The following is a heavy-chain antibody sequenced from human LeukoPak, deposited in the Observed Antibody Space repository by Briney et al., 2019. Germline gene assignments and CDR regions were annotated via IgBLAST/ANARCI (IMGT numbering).Heavy chain of an antibody. Sequence: GGSLRLSCAASGFTFSSYTMDWVRQAPGQGLEWVSSISSGGSYIYYTDSVKGRFTISRDNAKNSLYLQMNSLRAEDTAVYYCARGRLTNYYDSSGQKYWGQGTLVTVSS. CDR2: ISSGGSYI. CDR1: GFTFSSYT. J-gene: IGHJ4*02. CDR3: ARGRLTNYYDSSGQKY. D-gene: IGHD3-22*01. V-gene: IGHV3-21*01.